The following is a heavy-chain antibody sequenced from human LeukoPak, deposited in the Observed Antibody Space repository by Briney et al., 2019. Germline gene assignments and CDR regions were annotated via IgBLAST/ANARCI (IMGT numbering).Heavy chain of an antibody. CDR3: ASSSSSSGLDY. CDR1: GGSISSGGYY. Sequence: SETLSLTCTVSGGSISSGGYYWSWIRQPPGKGLEWIGYIYHSGSTYYNPSLRSRVTIPVDRSKNQFSLKLSSVTAADTAVYYCASSSSSSGLDYWGQGTLVTVSS. V-gene: IGHV4-30-2*01. CDR2: IYHSGST. J-gene: IGHJ4*02. D-gene: IGHD6-6*01.